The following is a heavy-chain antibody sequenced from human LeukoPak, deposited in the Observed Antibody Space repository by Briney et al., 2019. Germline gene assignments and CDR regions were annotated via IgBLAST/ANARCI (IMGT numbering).Heavy chain of an antibody. CDR2: IYHSGST. CDR1: GGSISSGGYS. CDR3: ARGSSGGYSGYFDY. Sequence: PSQTLSLTCAVSGGSISSGGYSWSWIRQPPGKGLEWIGYIYHSGSTYYNPSLKSRVTISVDRSKNQFSLKLSSVTAADTAVYYCARGSSGGYSGYFDYWGQGTLVTVSS. J-gene: IGHJ4*02. D-gene: IGHD3-22*01. V-gene: IGHV4-30-2*01.